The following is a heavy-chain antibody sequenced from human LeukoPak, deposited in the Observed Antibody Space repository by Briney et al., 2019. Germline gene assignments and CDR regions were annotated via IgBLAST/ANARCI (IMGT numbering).Heavy chain of an antibody. Sequence: ASVKVSRKASGGTFSSYAISWVRQAPGQGLEWMGRIIPILGIANYAQRFQGRVTITADKSTSTAYMELSSLRSEDTAVYYCARDRESQVEMATPDYWGQGTLVTVSS. V-gene: IGHV1-69*04. CDR1: GGTFSSYA. J-gene: IGHJ4*02. CDR3: ARDRESQVEMATPDY. D-gene: IGHD5-24*01. CDR2: IIPILGIA.